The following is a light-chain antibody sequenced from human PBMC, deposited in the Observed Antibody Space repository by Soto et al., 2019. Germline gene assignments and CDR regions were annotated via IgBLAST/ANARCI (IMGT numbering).Light chain of an antibody. CDR3: CSYAGGYTYV. CDR2: DVS. CDR1: SSDVGNYNF. Sequence: QSALTQPRSVSGSPGQSVTISCTGTSSDVGNYNFVSWYQQHPGKAPKLMIYDVSERPSGVPDRFSASKSGNTASLTISGLQADDEADYYCCSYAGGYTYVFGTGTQLTVL. V-gene: IGLV2-11*01. J-gene: IGLJ1*01.